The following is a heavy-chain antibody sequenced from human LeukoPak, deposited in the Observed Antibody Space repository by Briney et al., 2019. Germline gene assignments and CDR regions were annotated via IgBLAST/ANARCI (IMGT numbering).Heavy chain of an antibody. CDR3: ARVWFGAFMAINFDY. Sequence: ASVKVSCKASGYTFTGYYMHWVRQAPGQGLEWMGWINPNSGGTNYAQKFQGRVTMTRDTSISTAYMELSRLRSDDTAVYYCARVWFGAFMAINFDYWGQGTLVTVSS. CDR1: GYTFTGYY. J-gene: IGHJ4*02. CDR2: INPNSGGT. D-gene: IGHD3-10*01. V-gene: IGHV1-2*02.